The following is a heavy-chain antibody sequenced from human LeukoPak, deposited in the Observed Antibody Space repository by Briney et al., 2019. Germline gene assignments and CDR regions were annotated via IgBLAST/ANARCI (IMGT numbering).Heavy chain of an antibody. J-gene: IGHJ4*02. CDR2: IRSKVSNYAT. CDR3: TSRNYYDTYEYYYK. V-gene: IGHV3-73*01. D-gene: IGHD3-22*01. CDR1: GFTFSGSA. Sequence: GGSLRLSCAASGFTFSGSAMHWVRQPSGKGLEWIGRIRSKVSNYATAYAASVKGRFTISRDDSKNTAYLQMNSLKTEDTAFYYCTSRNYYDTYEYYYKWGQGTLVTVSS.